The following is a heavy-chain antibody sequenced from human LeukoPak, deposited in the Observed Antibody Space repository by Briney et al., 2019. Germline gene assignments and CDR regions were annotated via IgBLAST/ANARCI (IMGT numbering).Heavy chain of an antibody. CDR2: IYYSGST. V-gene: IGHV4-39*01. D-gene: IGHD6-19*01. CDR3: ARLAHETIAVALGGGDWFDP. Sequence: PSETLSLTCTVSGGSISSSSYYWGWIRQPPGKGLEWIGSIYYSGSTYYNPSLKSRVTISVDTSKNQFSLKLSFVTAADTAVYYCARLAHETIAVALGGGDWFDPWGQGTLVTVSS. CDR1: GGSISSSSYY. J-gene: IGHJ5*02.